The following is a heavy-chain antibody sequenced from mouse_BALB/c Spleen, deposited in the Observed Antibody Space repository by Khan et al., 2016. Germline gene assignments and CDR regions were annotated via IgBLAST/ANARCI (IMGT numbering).Heavy chain of an antibody. Sequence: QVRLQQSGAELARPGASVKMSCKASGYTFTSYTMHWIIQRPGQGLECIGYINPSSGSTNYNQRFKDKATLTADKSSSTAYMQLSSLTSEDSAVYYGARSPGAGCDYWGQGTTLTVSS. CDR1: GYTFTSYT. D-gene: IGHD4-1*01. CDR2: INPSSGST. V-gene: IGHV1-4*01. J-gene: IGHJ2*01. CDR3: ARSPGAGCDY.